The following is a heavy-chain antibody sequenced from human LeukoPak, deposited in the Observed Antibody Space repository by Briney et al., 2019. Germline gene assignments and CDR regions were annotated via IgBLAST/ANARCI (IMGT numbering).Heavy chain of an antibody. Sequence: SETLSLTCSVSAGSISSSKYYWGWIRQPPGKGLEWIGTIFNSGSTHYNPSLKSRVPISVDTYTSQFSLNLSSVTAADMAVYYCVRDLGLAVAGYNWFDPWGQGTLVTVSS. CDR2: IFNSGST. CDR1: AGSISSSKYY. J-gene: IGHJ5*02. CDR3: VRDLGLAVAGYNWFDP. V-gene: IGHV4-39*02. D-gene: IGHD6-19*01.